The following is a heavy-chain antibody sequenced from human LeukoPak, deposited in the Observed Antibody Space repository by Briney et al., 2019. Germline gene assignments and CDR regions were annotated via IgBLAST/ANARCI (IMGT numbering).Heavy chain of an antibody. V-gene: IGHV1-58*02. CDR2: IVVGSGNT. CDR3: AAGLYYDSSGYSHY. CDR1: GFTFTSSA. J-gene: IGHJ4*02. D-gene: IGHD3-22*01. Sequence: ASVKVSCKASGFTFTSSAMQWVRQARGQRLEWIGWIVVGSGNTNYAQKFQERVTITRDMSTSTAYMELSSLRSEDTAVYYCAAGLYYDSSGYSHYWGQGTLVTVSS.